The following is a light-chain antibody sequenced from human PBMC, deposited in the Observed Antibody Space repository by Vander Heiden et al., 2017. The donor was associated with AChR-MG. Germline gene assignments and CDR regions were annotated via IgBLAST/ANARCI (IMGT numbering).Light chain of an antibody. CDR1: TSDVGGYNY. CDR3: SSYRSSNTLML. J-gene: IGLJ2*01. CDR2: DVN. Sequence: QSALIQPASVSGSPGQSITISCTGTTSDVGGYNYVSWYQQHPGKAPKLIIFDVNRRPSDISNRFSGSKSGNTASLKISGLRAEDEARFYCSSYRSSNTLMLFGGGTTLAVL. V-gene: IGLV2-14*03.